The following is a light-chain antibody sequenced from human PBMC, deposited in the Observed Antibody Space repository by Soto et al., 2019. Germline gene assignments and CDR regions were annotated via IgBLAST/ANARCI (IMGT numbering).Light chain of an antibody. CDR3: QQYGSSPWT. CDR1: QSVSRSY. J-gene: IGKJ1*01. CDR2: GAS. Sequence: EIVLTQSPGTLSLSPGERATLSCRASQSVSRSYLAWYQQKPGQAPRLLMYGASSRATGIPDRFSGSGSGTDFTLTISRLEPEDCAVYYCQQYGSSPWTFSQGTKVEIK. V-gene: IGKV3-20*01.